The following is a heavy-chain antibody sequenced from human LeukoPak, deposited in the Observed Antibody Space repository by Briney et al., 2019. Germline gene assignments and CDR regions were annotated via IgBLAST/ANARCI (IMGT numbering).Heavy chain of an antibody. CDR2: IVHSGNT. CDR1: GGSFSGYY. J-gene: IGHJ3*02. Sequence: KPSETLSLTCAVYGGSFSGYYWSWIRQPPGKGLEWIGEIVHSGNTKYNPSLKSRVTISVDTSKNQFSLNLTSVTAADTAVYYCARFGSSTWYKGAFDTRGQGTMVTVAS. D-gene: IGHD6-13*01. CDR3: ARFGSSTWYKGAFDT. V-gene: IGHV4-34*12.